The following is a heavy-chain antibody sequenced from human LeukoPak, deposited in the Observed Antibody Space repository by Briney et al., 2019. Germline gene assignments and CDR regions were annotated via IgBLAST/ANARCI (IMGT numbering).Heavy chain of an antibody. CDR3: ARDYGGEANDY. V-gene: IGHV1-46*01. Sequence: ASVRVSCKASGYTFSNYGISWVRQAPGQGLEWMGIINPSGGSTSYAQKFQGRVTMTRDTSTSTVYMELSSLRSEDTAVYYCARDYGGEANDYWGQGTLVTVSS. J-gene: IGHJ4*02. D-gene: IGHD4-23*01. CDR2: INPSGGST. CDR1: GYTFSNYG.